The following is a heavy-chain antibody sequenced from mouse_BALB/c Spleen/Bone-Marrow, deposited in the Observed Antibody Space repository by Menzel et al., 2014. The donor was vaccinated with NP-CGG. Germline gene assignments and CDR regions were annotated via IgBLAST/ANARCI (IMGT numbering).Heavy chain of an antibody. CDR3: ARGRYDSDGWYFDV. D-gene: IGHD2-4*01. J-gene: IGHJ1*01. Sequence: QVQLQQPGAEMVKPGASVKLSCKASGDIFTSYYMYWVKQRPGQGLEWIGGFNPKNSGTNFKEKFKSEATLTVDKSSSTAYMELSSLTSEDSAVYYCARGRYDSDGWYFDVWGAGTTVTVSS. CDR1: GDIFTSYY. CDR2: FNPKNSGT. V-gene: IGHV1-53*01.